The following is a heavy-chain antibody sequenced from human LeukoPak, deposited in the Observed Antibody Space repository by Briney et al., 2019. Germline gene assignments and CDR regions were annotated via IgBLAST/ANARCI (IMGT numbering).Heavy chain of an antibody. D-gene: IGHD5-18*01. CDR1: GFTFSSYW. J-gene: IGHJ4*02. V-gene: IGHV3-7*01. CDR2: IKQDGSEK. CDR3: ARGDSYGLFDY. Sequence: GGSLRLSCAASGFTFSSYWMSWVCQAPGKGLEWVANIKQDGSEKYYVDSVKGRFTISRDNAKNSLYLQMNSLRAEDTAVYYCARGDSYGLFDYWGQGTLVTVSS.